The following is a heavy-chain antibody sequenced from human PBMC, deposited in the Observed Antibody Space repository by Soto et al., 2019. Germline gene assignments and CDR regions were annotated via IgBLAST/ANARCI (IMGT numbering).Heavy chain of an antibody. CDR3: VIFCGGDCYNY. Sequence: GGSLRLSCAASGFDFSSHAMHWVRQSPGKGPEWLATISFDGVDEFYADSVKGRFTISRDNSKNTLSLQMNSLRVEDTAVYYYVIFCGGDCYNYWRQGTLVTVSS. D-gene: IGHD2-21*02. V-gene: IGHV3-30*14. J-gene: IGHJ4*02. CDR2: ISFDGVDE. CDR1: GFDFSSHA.